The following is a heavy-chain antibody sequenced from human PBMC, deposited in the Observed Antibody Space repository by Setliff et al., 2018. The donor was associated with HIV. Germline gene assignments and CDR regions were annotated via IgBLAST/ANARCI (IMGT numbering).Heavy chain of an antibody. D-gene: IGHD2-15*01. V-gene: IGHV1-69*10. CDR3: ARDGGYCSGGSCYGVDY. CDR1: GGTFSSYA. Sequence: GASVKVSCKASGGTFSSYAISWVRQAPGQGLEWMGGIIPILGIANYAQKFQGRVTITADESTSTAYMELSSLRSEDTAVYYCARDGGYCSGGSCYGVDYWGQGTLVTVSS. CDR2: IIPILGIA. J-gene: IGHJ4*02.